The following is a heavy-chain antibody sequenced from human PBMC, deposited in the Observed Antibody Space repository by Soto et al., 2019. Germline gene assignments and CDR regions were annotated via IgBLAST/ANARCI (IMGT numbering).Heavy chain of an antibody. CDR3: ARGSQFGCSGGSCYSSGTFDY. D-gene: IGHD2-15*01. J-gene: IGHJ4*01. V-gene: IGHV1-3*01. CDR1: GYIFTTYA. CDR2: INVGYGNT. Sequence: ATVKVSCKASGYIFTTYAMHWVRQAPGQRLEWMGWINVGYGNTKYSQKFQGRVTISRDTSASTAYMELSSLRSEDTAVYFCARGSQFGCSGGSCYSSGTFDYWGQ.